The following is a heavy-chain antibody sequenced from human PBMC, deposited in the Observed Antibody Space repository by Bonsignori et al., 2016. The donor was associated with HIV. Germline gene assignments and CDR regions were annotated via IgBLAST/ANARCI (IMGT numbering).Heavy chain of an antibody. D-gene: IGHD6-13*01. CDR2: IKQDGSEK. J-gene: IGHJ3*02. CDR3: ARWVGRLASADTVVNAFDI. Sequence: WIRQPPGKGLEWVANIKQDGSEKYYVDSVKGRFTISRDNAKNSLFLQMNSLRAEDTAVYYCARWVGRLASADTVVNAFDIWGQGTMVTVSS. V-gene: IGHV3-7*03.